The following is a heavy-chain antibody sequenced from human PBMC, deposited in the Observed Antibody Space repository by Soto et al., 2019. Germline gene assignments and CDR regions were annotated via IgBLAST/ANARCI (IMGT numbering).Heavy chain of an antibody. CDR1: GGSISSSSYY. CDR2: IYYSGST. V-gene: IGHV4-39*07. D-gene: IGHD1-7*01. J-gene: IGHJ5*02. Sequence: PSETLSLTCTVSGGSISSSSYYWGWIRQPPGKGLEWIGSIYYSGSTYYNPSLKSRVTISVDTSKNQFSLYLQMNSLRAEDTAVYYCARESSGITGTRGLDPWGQGTLVTVSS. CDR3: ARESSGITGTRGLDP.